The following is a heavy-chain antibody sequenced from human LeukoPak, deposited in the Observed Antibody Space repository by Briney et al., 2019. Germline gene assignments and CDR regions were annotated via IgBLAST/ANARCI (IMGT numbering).Heavy chain of an antibody. V-gene: IGHV3-21*01. CDR2: ISSSSSYI. D-gene: IGHD6-13*01. J-gene: IGHJ6*02. Sequence: GGSLRLSCAASGFTFSSYSMNWVRQAPGEGLEWVSSISSSSSYIYYADSVKGRFTISRDNAKNSLYLQMNSLRAEDTAVYYCARYGSSWYGYYYYGMDVWGQGTTVTVSS. CDR3: ARYGSSWYGYYYYGMDV. CDR1: GFTFSSYS.